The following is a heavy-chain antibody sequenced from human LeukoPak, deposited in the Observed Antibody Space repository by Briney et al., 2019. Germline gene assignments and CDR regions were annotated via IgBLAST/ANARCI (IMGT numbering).Heavy chain of an antibody. D-gene: IGHD6-19*01. CDR2: ISSDGSNK. V-gene: IGHV3-30*18. CDR1: GFTFSDYG. J-gene: IGHJ4*02. CDR3: AEDGPAGGWFYFDH. Sequence: GGSLRLSCAGSGFTFSDYGMHWVRQAPGKGLEWVAVISSDGSNKYYADSVKGRFSLSRDNSKNTVYVQMNSLRAEDTAVYYCAEDGPAGGWFYFDHWGQGTLLTVSS.